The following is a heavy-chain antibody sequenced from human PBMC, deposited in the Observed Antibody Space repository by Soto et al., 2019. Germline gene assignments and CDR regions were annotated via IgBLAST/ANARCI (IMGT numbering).Heavy chain of an antibody. CDR1: GFTISTYA. V-gene: IGHV3-23*01. CDR3: AKDAVYRDGLWIMDS. Sequence: GGSLRLSCAASGFTISTYAMTWVRQAPGKGLECVSGVTGSGSQIYYADSVKGRFTISKDNSKNTLYLQMSSLREEDTALYYCAKDAVYRDGLWIMDSWGQGTLVTVSS. CDR2: VTGSGSQI. D-gene: IGHD2-21*01. J-gene: IGHJ5*02.